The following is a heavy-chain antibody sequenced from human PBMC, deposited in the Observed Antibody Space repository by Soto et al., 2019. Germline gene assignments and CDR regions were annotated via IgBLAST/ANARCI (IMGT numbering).Heavy chain of an antibody. J-gene: IGHJ6*02. CDR2: ISAYNGNT. V-gene: IGHV1-18*01. CDR1: GYTFTSYG. CDR3: ARVKENYYYYGMDV. Sequence: GASVKVSCKASGYTFTSYGISWVRQAPGQGLEWMGWISAYNGNTNYAQKLQGRVTMTTDTSTSTAHMELRSLRSDDTAVYYCARVKENYYYYGMDVWGQGTTVTVSS.